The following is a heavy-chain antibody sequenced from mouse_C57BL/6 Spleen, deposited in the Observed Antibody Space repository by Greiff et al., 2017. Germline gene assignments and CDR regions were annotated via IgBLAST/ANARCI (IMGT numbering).Heavy chain of an antibody. V-gene: IGHV1-22*01. D-gene: IGHD2-5*01. CDR1: GYTFTDYN. CDR3: ARGYSNYAMDY. CDR2: LNPNNGGT. Sequence: EVQLQQSGPELVKPGASVQMSCKASGYTFTDYNIHWVKQSHGKSLEWIGYLNPNNGGTSYNQKFKSTATLTGNQYSSTAYMELRSLTSEDSAVYYCARGYSNYAMDYWGQGTSVTVSS. J-gene: IGHJ4*01.